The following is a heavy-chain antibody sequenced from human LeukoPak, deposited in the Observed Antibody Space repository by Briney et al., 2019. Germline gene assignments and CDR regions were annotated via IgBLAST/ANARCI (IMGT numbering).Heavy chain of an antibody. CDR1: GGSFSGYY. V-gene: IGHV4-34*01. CDR2: INHSGST. Sequence: PETLSLTCAVYGGSFSGYYWSWIRQPPGKGLEWIGEINHSGSTNYNPSLKSRVTISVDTSKNQFSLKLSSVTAADTAVYYCASPGGDYSNSFDYWGQGTLVTVSS. CDR3: ASPGGDYSNSFDY. D-gene: IGHD4-11*01. J-gene: IGHJ4*02.